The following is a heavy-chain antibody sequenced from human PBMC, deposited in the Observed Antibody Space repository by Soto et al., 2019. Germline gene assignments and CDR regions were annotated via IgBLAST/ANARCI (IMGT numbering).Heavy chain of an antibody. CDR3: ARGAFIAAAGTKWFDP. D-gene: IGHD6-13*01. CDR1: GGSISSGGYY. CDR2: IYYSGST. V-gene: IGHV4-31*03. Sequence: QVQLQESGPGLVKPSQTLSLTCTVSGGSISSGGYYCGWNRQHPGKGQEWIGYIYYSGSTYYNPSFKCRVTISVDTSTNHFSLKLSSVTAADTAVYYCARGAFIAAAGTKWFDPWGQGTLVTVSS. J-gene: IGHJ5*02.